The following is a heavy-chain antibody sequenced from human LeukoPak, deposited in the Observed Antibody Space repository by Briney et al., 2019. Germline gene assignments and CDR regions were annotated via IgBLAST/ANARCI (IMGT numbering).Heavy chain of an antibody. Sequence: GGSLRLSCAASGFTFSDYYMSWIRQAPGKGLEWVSYISSSGCTIYYADSVKGRFTISRDNAKNSLYLQMNSLRAEDTAVYYCARENYDFWSGYSAYYFDYWGQGTLVTVSS. CDR2: ISSSGCTI. J-gene: IGHJ4*02. D-gene: IGHD3-3*01. CDR3: ARENYDFWSGYSAYYFDY. V-gene: IGHV3-11*01. CDR1: GFTFSDYY.